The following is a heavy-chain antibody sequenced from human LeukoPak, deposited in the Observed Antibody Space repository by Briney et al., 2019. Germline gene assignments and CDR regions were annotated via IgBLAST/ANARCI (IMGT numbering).Heavy chain of an antibody. J-gene: IGHJ4*02. CDR3: ARDLGGYSYGYPRYYFDY. V-gene: IGHV1-2*02. CDR1: GYTFIRYY. Sequence: GASVKVSCQASGYTFIRYYMHWVRQAPGQGLEWMGCINPNSGGTNYAQKFQGRVTMTRDTSISTAYMELSRLRSDDTAVYYCARDLGGYSYGYPRYYFDYWGQGTLVTVSS. CDR2: INPNSGGT. D-gene: IGHD5-18*01.